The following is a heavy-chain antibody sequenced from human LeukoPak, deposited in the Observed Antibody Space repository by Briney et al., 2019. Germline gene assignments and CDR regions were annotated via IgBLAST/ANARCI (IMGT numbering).Heavy chain of an antibody. V-gene: IGHV4-59*01. D-gene: IGHD6-6*01. CDR2: IYYSGNT. J-gene: IGHJ6*03. CDR1: GGSISNKY. CDR3: ARDWGVGGRPGYMDV. Sequence: PSETLSLTCTVSGGSISNKYWSWIRQPPGKGLEWIGYIYYSGNTNYNPSLKSRVTILVDTSKNQVFLKLSSVTAADTAVYFCARDWGVGGRPGYMDVWGKGTTVTVSS.